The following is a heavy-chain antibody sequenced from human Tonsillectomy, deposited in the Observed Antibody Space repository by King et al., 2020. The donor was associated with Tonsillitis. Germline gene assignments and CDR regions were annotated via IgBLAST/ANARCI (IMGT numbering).Heavy chain of an antibody. CDR1: GFIFSSYA. J-gene: IGHJ1*01. D-gene: IGHD5-12*01. Sequence: VQLVESGGGLIQPGGSLRLSCAASGFIFSSYAMSWVRQAPGKGLEWVSLIYSGGSSTNYADSVKGRFTISRDNSKNTLYLQMNSLRAEDAAVYYCAKDAVSDYSGYYFQHWGQGTLVTVAS. CDR2: IYSGGSST. CDR3: AKDAVSDYSGYYFQH. V-gene: IGHV3-23*03.